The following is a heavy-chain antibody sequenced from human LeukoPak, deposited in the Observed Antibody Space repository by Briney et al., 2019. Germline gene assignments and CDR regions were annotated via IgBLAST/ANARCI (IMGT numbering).Heavy chain of an antibody. CDR3: ARESSSTTGFDY. CDR2: ISSSSSYI. Sequence: PGGSLRLSCAASGFTSSSYSMNWVRQAPGKGLEWVSSISSSSSYIYYADSVKGRFTISRDNAKNSLYLQMNSLRAEDTAVYYCARESSSTTGFDYWGQGTLVTVSS. J-gene: IGHJ4*02. V-gene: IGHV3-21*01. CDR1: GFTSSSYS. D-gene: IGHD6-13*01.